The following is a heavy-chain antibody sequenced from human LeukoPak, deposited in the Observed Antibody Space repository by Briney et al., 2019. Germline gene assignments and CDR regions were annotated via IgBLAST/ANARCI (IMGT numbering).Heavy chain of an antibody. V-gene: IGHV4-59*01. CDR3: ARVQLQQLVRGTIDY. J-gene: IGHJ4*02. CDR1: GGSFSNYY. Sequence: PSETLSLTCAVSGGSFSNYYWSWIRQSPGKGLEWLGYIYYSGNTNHNPSLKSRVTISVDTSKNQFSLKLSSVTAADTAVYYCARVQLQQLVRGTIDYWGQGALVTVSS. CDR2: IYYSGNT. D-gene: IGHD6-13*01.